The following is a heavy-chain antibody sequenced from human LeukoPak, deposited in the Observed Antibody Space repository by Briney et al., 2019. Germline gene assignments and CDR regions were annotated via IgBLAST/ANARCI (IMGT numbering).Heavy chain of an antibody. J-gene: IGHJ4*02. Sequence: GGSLRLSCAASGFTFSSYYLSWVRQAPGKGLEWVSVIYSGGSIYYADSVKGRFTISRDSSESMLYLEVSSLRAEDTAVYYCQVSDTDSFDYWGQGTLVTVSS. CDR1: GFTFSSYY. V-gene: IGHV3-53*01. CDR3: QVSDTDSFDY. CDR2: IYSGGSI. D-gene: IGHD2-21*01.